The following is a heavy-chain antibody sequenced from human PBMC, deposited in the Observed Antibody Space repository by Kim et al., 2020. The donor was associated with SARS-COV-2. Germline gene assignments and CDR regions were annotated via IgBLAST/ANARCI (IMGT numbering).Heavy chain of an antibody. D-gene: IGHD4-17*01. CDR3: AGGYGDGY. CDR2: NGNT. Sequence: NGNTKYSQKFQGRVTITRDTSASTAYMELSSLRSEDTAVYYCAGGYGDGYWGQGTLVTVSS. J-gene: IGHJ4*02. V-gene: IGHV1-3*01.